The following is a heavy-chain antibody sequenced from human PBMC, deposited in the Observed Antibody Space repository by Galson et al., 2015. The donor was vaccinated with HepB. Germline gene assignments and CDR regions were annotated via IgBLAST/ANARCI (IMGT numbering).Heavy chain of an antibody. CDR3: ARAPSMVRGVTRNYYYGMDV. D-gene: IGHD3-10*01. J-gene: IGHJ6*02. CDR2: ISSSGSTL. Sequence: SLRLSCAASGFTFSSYEMNWVRQAPGKGLEWVSYISSSGSTLYYADSVKGRFTISRDNAKNSLYLQMNSLRAEDTAVYYCARAPSMVRGVTRNYYYGMDVWGQGTTVTVSS. CDR1: GFTFSSYE. V-gene: IGHV3-48*03.